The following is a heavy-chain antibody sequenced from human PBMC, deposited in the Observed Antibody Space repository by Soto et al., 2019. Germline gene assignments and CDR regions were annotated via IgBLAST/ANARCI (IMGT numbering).Heavy chain of an antibody. CDR3: TAPTVTTPDYHYGADV. V-gene: IGHV1-58*01. D-gene: IGHD4-17*01. J-gene: IGHJ6*02. CDR1: GFTSSRSG. CDR2: VVVGSGYT. Sequence: GASVKVSCKSFGFTSSRSGVQWVRQARGQRLEWIGWVVVGSGYTNYAQNFQERVTFTTDMPTTTVYMELSSLRSDDTGVYYCTAPTVTTPDYHYGADVWGQGTTVTVSS.